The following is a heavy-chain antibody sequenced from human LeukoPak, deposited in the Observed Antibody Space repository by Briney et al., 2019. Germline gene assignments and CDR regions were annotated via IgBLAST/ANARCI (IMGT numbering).Heavy chain of an antibody. CDR1: GYTFTSYG. V-gene: IGHV1-69*05. D-gene: IGHD1-7*01. CDR2: IIPIFGTA. J-gene: IGHJ5*02. Sequence: SVKVSCKASGYTFTSYGISWVRQAPGQGLEWMGGIIPIFGTANYAQKFQGGVTITTDESTSTAYMELSSLRSEDTAVYYCARDNYAGANWFDPWGQGTLVTVSS. CDR3: ARDNYAGANWFDP.